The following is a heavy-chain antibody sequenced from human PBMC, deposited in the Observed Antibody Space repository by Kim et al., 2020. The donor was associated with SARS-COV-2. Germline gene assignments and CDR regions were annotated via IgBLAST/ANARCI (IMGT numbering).Heavy chain of an antibody. Sequence: SGKGRFTITRDNAKNSLYLQMNSLRAEDTAVYYCAKEHHNPDIVATDSGYWGQGTLVTVSS. J-gene: IGHJ4*02. D-gene: IGHD5-12*01. CDR3: AKEHHNPDIVATDSGY. V-gene: IGHV3-7*04.